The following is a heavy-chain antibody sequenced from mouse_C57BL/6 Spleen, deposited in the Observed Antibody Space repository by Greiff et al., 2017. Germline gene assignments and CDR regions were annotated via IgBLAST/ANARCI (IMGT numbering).Heavy chain of an antibody. D-gene: IGHD2-1*01. J-gene: IGHJ2*01. Sequence: QVQLKESGAELVRPGTSVKMSCKASGYTLTNYWIGWAKQRPGHGLEWIGDIYPGGGYTNYNEKFKGKATLTADKSSSTDYMPFSSLTSENSAIYYCARYYGNYFDYWGQGTTLTVSS. CDR1: GYTLTNYW. V-gene: IGHV1-63*01. CDR2: IYPGGGYT. CDR3: ARYYGNYFDY.